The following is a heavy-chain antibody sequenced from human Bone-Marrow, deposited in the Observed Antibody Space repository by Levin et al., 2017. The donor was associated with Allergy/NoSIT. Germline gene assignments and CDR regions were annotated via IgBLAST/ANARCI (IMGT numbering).Heavy chain of an antibody. CDR1: GFTFSSYA. V-gene: IGHV3-23*01. J-gene: IGHJ3*02. Sequence: PGGSLRLSCAASGFTFSSYAMSWVRQAPGKGLEWVSAISGSGGSTYYADSVKGRFTISRDNSKNTLYLQMNSLRAEDTAVYYCAKDLWFSPPIFLTGYPLSAFDIWGQGTMVTVSS. CDR2: ISGSGGST. D-gene: IGHD3-9*01. CDR3: AKDLWFSPPIFLTGYPLSAFDI.